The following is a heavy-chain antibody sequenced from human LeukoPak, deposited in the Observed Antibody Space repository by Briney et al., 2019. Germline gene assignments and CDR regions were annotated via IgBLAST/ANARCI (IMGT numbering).Heavy chain of an antibody. CDR1: GGTFSSYT. Sequence: SVKVSCKASGGTFSSYTISWVRQAPGQGLEWMGRIIPILGIANYAQKFQGRVTTTADKSTSTVYMELSSLRSEDTAVYYCARDYYDSSGYYPVHYYGMDVWGQGTTVTVSS. J-gene: IGHJ6*02. CDR2: IIPILGIA. D-gene: IGHD3-22*01. CDR3: ARDYYDSSGYYPVHYYGMDV. V-gene: IGHV1-69*04.